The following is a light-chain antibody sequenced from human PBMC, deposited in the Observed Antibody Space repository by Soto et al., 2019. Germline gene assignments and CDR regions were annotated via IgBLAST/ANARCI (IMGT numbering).Light chain of an antibody. CDR3: QQYGSSLWT. CDR1: RSIRSN. Sequence: EIVMTQSPATLSVSPGERATLSCRASRSIRSNLAWYQQKPGQAPRLLIYGASTGATGVPARFSGSGSGTDFTLTISRLEPEDFAVYYCQQYGSSLWTFGQGTKVDIK. J-gene: IGKJ1*01. V-gene: IGKV3-15*01. CDR2: GAS.